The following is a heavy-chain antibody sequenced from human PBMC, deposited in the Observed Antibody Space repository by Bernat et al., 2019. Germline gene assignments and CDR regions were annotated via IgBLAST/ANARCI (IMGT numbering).Heavy chain of an antibody. CDR1: GGSISSYY. CDR3: AGYLVEGGYVSYYYYYMDV. CDR2: IYYSGST. Sequence: QVQLQESGPGLVKPSETLSLTFTVSGGSISSYYWSWTRQPPAKGLEWTGNIYYSGSTNYNPSLKSRVTISVDTSKNHVAMKVCYVTAADTDVDYWAGYLVEGGYVSYYYYYMDVWGKGTTVTVSS. D-gene: IGHD3-10*01. V-gene: IGHV4-59*01. J-gene: IGHJ6*03.